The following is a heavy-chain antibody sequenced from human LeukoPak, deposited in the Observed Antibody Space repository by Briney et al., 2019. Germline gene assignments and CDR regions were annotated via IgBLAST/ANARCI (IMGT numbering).Heavy chain of an antibody. D-gene: IGHD6-19*01. CDR2: MNPNSGNT. J-gene: IGHJ4*02. V-gene: IGHV1-8*03. Sequence: ASVKVSCKASGYTFTSYDINWVRQATGQGLEWMGWMNPNSGNTGYAQKFQGRVTITRNTSISTAYMELSSLRSEDTAVHYCARVAVRGSGWYGYYFDYWGQGTLVTVSS. CDR3: ARVAVRGSGWYGYYFDY. CDR1: GYTFTSYD.